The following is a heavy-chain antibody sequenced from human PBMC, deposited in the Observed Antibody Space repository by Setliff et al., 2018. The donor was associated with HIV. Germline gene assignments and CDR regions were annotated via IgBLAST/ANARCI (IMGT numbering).Heavy chain of an antibody. V-gene: IGHV4-38-2*01. CDR2: IYYSGNT. CDR3: ARVEAKVRGATYGMDV. Sequence: SETLSLTCDVSGYSISSGYYWSWIRQPPGKGLEWIGTIYYSGNTISNPSLKSRVTISVDTSKNQFSLNLNSVTAADTAVYYCARVEAKVRGATYGMDVWGQGTTVTVSS. J-gene: IGHJ6*02. CDR1: GYSISSGYY. D-gene: IGHD3-10*01.